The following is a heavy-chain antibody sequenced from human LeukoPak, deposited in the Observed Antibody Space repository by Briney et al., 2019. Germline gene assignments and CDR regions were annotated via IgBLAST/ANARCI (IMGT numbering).Heavy chain of an antibody. V-gene: IGHV3-30*02. CDR1: GFTFSSYS. J-gene: IGHJ5*02. CDR3: ANRDYSKVAIDP. D-gene: IGHD4-11*01. CDR2: IRYDGSNK. Sequence: GGSLRLSCAASGFTFSSYSMNWVRQAPGKGLEWVAFIRYDGSNKYYADSVKGRFTISRDNSKNTLYLQMNSLRAEDTAVYYCANRDYSKVAIDPWGQGTLVTVSS.